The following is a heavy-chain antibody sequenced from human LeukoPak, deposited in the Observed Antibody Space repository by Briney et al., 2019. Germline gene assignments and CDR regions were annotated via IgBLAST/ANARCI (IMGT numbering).Heavy chain of an antibody. CDR1: GFTFSSYT. J-gene: IGHJ4*02. CDR2: INHSGST. V-gene: IGHV4-34*01. D-gene: IGHD2-2*01. CDR3: ARAPRAYCSTTGSCFQDY. Sequence: GSLRLSCAASGFTFSSYTMNWVRQPPGKGLEWIGEINHSGSTNYNPSLKSRVTISVDTSKNQFSLNLTSVTAADTAVYFCARAPRAYCSTTGSCFQDYWGQGTLVTVSS.